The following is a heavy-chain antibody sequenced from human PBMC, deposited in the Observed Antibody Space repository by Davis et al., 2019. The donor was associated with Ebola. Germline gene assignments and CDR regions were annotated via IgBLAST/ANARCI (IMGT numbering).Heavy chain of an antibody. CDR3: ARVRWLVLYYFDY. Sequence: GGSLRLSCAASGFTFDDYAMHWVRQAPGKGLEWVSGISWNSGSIGYADSVKGRFTISRDNAKNSLYLQMNSLRAEDTAVYYCARVRWLVLYYFDYWGQGTLVTVSS. D-gene: IGHD6-19*01. CDR1: GFTFDDYA. J-gene: IGHJ4*02. CDR2: ISWNSGSI. V-gene: IGHV3-9*01.